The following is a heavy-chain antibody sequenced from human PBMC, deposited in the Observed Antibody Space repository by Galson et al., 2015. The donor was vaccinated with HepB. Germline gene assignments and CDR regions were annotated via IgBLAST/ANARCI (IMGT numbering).Heavy chain of an antibody. CDR1: GFTFSSYG. J-gene: IGHJ4*02. D-gene: IGHD3-22*01. V-gene: IGHV3-33*01. Sequence: SLRLSCAASGFTFSSYGMHWVRQAPGKGLEWVAVIWYDGSNKYYADSVKGRFTISRDNSKNTLYLQMNSLRAEDTAVYYCARAGSSGYYPELSYWGQGTLVTVSS. CDR2: IWYDGSNK. CDR3: ARAGSSGYYPELSY.